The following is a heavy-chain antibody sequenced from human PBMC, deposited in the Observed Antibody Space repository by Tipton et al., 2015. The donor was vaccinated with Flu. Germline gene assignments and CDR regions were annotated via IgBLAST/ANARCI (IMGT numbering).Heavy chain of an antibody. Sequence: TLSLTCAVYGGSFSGYYWSWIRQPPGKGLEWIGEINHSGSTNYNPSLKSRVTISVDTSKNQFSLKLSSVTAADTAVYYCARGKPPIGVARGRYFDYWGQGTLVTVSS. CDR2: INHSGST. CDR1: GGSFSGYY. D-gene: IGHD6-19*01. J-gene: IGHJ4*02. CDR3: ARGKPPIGVARGRYFDY. V-gene: IGHV4-34*01.